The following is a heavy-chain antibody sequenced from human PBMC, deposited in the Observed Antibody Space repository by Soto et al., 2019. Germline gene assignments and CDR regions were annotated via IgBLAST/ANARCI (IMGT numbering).Heavy chain of an antibody. J-gene: IGHJ4*02. V-gene: IGHV4-34*01. Sequence: SETLSLTCAVYGGSFSGYYWSWIRQPPGKGLEWIGEINHSGSTNYNPSLKSRVTISVDTSKNQFSLKLSSVTAADTAVYYCARGWYSSSWYGRSFDYWGQGTPVTVSS. CDR3: ARGWYSSSWYGRSFDY. CDR2: INHSGST. CDR1: GGSFSGYY. D-gene: IGHD6-13*01.